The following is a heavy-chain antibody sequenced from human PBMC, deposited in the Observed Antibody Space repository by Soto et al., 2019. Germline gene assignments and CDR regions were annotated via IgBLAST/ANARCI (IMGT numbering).Heavy chain of an antibody. CDR1: GFSLSTSGMC. CDR3: ARLVLLWFGDRQRYYYYYMDG. Sequence: SGPAGEPTQTLTLTCTFCGFSLSTSGMCVSWIRQPPGKALEWLARIDWDDDKYYSTSLKTRLTTSKDTSKNQVVLTMTNMDPVDTATYYCARLVLLWFGDRQRYYYYYMDGWGKGTTVTVSS. J-gene: IGHJ6*03. CDR2: IDWDDDK. V-gene: IGHV2-70*11. D-gene: IGHD3-10*01.